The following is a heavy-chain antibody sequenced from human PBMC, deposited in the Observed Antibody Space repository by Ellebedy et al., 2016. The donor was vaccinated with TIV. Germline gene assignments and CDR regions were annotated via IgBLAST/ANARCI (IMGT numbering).Heavy chain of an antibody. D-gene: IGHD3-10*01. CDR1: GFTFSSYE. Sequence: PGGSLRLSCAASGFTFSSYEMNWVRQAPGKGLEWVSYISSSSSYTNYADSVKGRFTISRDNAKNSLYLQMNSLRAEDTAVYYCARVQKEEIWFGELDDWYFDLWGRGTLVTVSS. CDR3: ARVQKEEIWFGELDDWYFDL. J-gene: IGHJ2*01. V-gene: IGHV3-21*05. CDR2: ISSSSSYT.